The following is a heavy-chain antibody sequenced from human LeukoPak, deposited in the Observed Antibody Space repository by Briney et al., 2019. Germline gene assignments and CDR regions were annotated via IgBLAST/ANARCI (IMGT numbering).Heavy chain of an antibody. J-gene: IGHJ4*02. Sequence: ASVKVSCKASGYTFTSYGISWMLQAPGHGLEWMGWISAYNGNTNYAQKFQGRVTMTTDTSTSTAYMELRSLRSDDTAVYYCAKVKGDSSGYSDDYYFDYWGQGTLVTVSS. V-gene: IGHV1-18*01. CDR2: ISAYNGNT. CDR3: AKVKGDSSGYSDDYYFDY. D-gene: IGHD3-22*01. CDR1: GYTFTSYG.